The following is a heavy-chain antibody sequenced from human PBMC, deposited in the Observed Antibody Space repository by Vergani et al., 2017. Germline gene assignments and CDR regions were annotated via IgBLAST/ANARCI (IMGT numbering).Heavy chain of an antibody. CDR2: MNGDGDTI. V-gene: IGHV3-74*01. CDR3: ARARKFRFGVVCENWFDP. D-gene: IGHD3-3*01. CDR1: GFTFNEYW. Sequence: EVELVESGGGLVQPGGSLRLSCAASGFTFNEYWMHWARQVPGKGLVWVSGMNGDGDTISYADSVKGRFTISRDNAKNTFFLQMNSLRAEDTAVYYCARARKFRFGVVCENWFDPWGQGTLVTVSS. J-gene: IGHJ5*02.